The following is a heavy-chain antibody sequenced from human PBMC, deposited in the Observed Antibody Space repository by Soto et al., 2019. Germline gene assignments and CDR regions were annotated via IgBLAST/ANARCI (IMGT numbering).Heavy chain of an antibody. CDR1: GGSINNYY. Sequence: SETLSLTCSVSGGSINNYYWNWIRQPPGKGLEWIGFIYSSGSTNYNPSLKSRVTISVDTSKNQFSLKLRSVTAADTAVYFCAREALCGGGTCPYYFDFWGQGTLVTVSS. J-gene: IGHJ4*02. CDR2: IYSSGST. V-gene: IGHV4-59*01. D-gene: IGHD2-15*01. CDR3: AREALCGGGTCPYYFDF.